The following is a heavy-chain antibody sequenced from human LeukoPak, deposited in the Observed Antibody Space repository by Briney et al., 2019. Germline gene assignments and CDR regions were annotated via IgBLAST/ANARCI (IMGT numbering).Heavy chain of an antibody. D-gene: IGHD2-2*03. Sequence: PGGPLRLSCAASGFTFSNYAVHWVRQAPGKGLEWVANIKHDGSEKNYVDSIKGRFTISRDNAKNSLYLQMTSLRAEDTAVYYCARLDMGDWGQGTLVTVSS. CDR2: IKHDGSEK. CDR3: ARLDMGD. J-gene: IGHJ4*02. CDR1: GFTFSNYA. V-gene: IGHV3-7*01.